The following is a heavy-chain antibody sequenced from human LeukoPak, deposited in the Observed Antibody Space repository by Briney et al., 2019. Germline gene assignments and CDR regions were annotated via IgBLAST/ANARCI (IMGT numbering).Heavy chain of an antibody. CDR1: GGSISSYY. Sequence: SETLSLTCTVSGGSISSYYWSWIRQPPGKGLEGIGYIYYSGSTNYNPSLKSRVTISVDTSKNQFSLKLSSVTAADTAVYYCARTNGYYDSSGYRAAFDPWGQGTLVTVSS. D-gene: IGHD3-22*01. CDR3: ARTNGYYDSSGYRAAFDP. V-gene: IGHV4-59*12. J-gene: IGHJ5*02. CDR2: IYYSGST.